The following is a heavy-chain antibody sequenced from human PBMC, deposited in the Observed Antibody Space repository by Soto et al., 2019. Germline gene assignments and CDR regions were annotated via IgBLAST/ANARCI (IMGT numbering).Heavy chain of an antibody. D-gene: IGHD7-27*01. J-gene: IGHJ3*02. V-gene: IGHV4-59*01. CDR2: IYYRGST. CDR1: GGSLSGYY. CDR3: ARSLTGYAFDI. Sequence: SETLPLTCTVSGGSLSGYYWTWIRQPPGRGLEWVGYIYYRGSTSFNPSLRGRGTASQDTSRNQFSLKLSSVTTADTAVYYCARSLTGYAFDIWGQGTMVTVSS.